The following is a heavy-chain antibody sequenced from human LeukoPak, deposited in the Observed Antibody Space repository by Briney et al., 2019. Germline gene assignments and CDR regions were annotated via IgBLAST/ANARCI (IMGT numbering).Heavy chain of an antibody. CDR1: GFTFYDYT. J-gene: IGHJ4*02. V-gene: IGHV3-43*01. Sequence: GGSLRLSCAASGFTFYDYTMHWVRQAPGKGLEWVSLISWDGGSTYYADSVKGRFTISRDNSKNSLYLQMNSLRTEDTALYYCAKAYGYLGSFDYWGQGTLVTVSS. CDR2: ISWDGGST. CDR3: AKAYGYLGSFDY. D-gene: IGHD5-18*01.